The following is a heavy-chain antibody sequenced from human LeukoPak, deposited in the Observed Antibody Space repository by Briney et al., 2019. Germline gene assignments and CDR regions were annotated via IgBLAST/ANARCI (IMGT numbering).Heavy chain of an antibody. CDR2: ILSSGTTM. V-gene: IGHV3-48*03. J-gene: IGHJ3*02. CDR1: GFTFISYE. Sequence: PGGYLRLSSAVSGFTFISYEMNWVRQAPGKGLEWVSYILSSGTTMCYAHSVMGRFTISRDNANNLLFLQMNSLRAEDTAVYYCAREAVVDAFDIWGQGTIVSLSA. CDR3: AREAVVDAFDI. D-gene: IGHD6-19*01.